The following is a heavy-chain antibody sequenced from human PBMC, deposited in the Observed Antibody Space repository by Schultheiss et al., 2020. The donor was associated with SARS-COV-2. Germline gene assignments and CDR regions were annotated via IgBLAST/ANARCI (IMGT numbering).Heavy chain of an antibody. J-gene: IGHJ4*02. Sequence: SETLSLTCTVSGDSINSGGYFWSWIRQHPGKGLEWIVYIHSSESTYYNPSLKSRVTISVDTSKNQFSLKLSSVTAADSAVYYCMVAGSFDYWGQGTLVTVSS. D-gene: IGHD6-19*01. CDR2: IHSSEST. V-gene: IGHV4-61*08. CDR1: GDSINSGGYF. CDR3: MVAGSFDY.